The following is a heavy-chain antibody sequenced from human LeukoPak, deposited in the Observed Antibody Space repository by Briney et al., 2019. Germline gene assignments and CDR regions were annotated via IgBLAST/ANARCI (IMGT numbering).Heavy chain of an antibody. V-gene: IGHV3-74*03. CDR1: GFTFSSYW. Sequence: PGGSLRLSCAASGFTFSSYWMHWVRQAPGKGLVWVSRLKFDGTITQYADSVKGRFTVSRDNAKNTLYLQMGSLRAEDTAVYYCAGQANNWFDPWGQGTLVTVSS. J-gene: IGHJ5*02. CDR2: LKFDGTIT. CDR3: AGQANNWFDP.